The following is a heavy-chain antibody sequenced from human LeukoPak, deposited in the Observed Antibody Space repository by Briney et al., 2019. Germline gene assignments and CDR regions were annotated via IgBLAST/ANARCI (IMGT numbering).Heavy chain of an antibody. CDR2: IRGKAYGGTT. V-gene: IGHV3-49*03. CDR1: GFTGSGFSFGDYP. CDR3: AKDSYYYYIDV. J-gene: IGHJ6*03. Sequence: GGSLRLSCTASGFTGSGFSFGDYPMSWFRQAPGKGLEWVAFIRGKAYGGTTEYAASVKGRFTISRDDSKSIAYLQMNSLKSEDTAVYYCAKDSYYYYIDVWGKGTTVTVSS.